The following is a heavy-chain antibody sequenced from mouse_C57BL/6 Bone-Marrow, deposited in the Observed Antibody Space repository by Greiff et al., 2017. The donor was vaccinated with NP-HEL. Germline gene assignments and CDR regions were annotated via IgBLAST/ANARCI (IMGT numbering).Heavy chain of an antibody. V-gene: IGHV5-15*04. CDR1: GFTFSDYG. J-gene: IGHJ4*01. CDR2: ISNLAYSI. D-gene: IGHD1-1*01. Sequence: DVKLVESGGGLVQPGGSLKLSCAASGFTFSDYGMAWVRQAPRKGPEWVAFISNLAYSIYYADTVTGRFTISRENAKNTLYLEMSSLRSEDTAMYYCARRGTTVVEDYAMDYWGQGTSVTVSS. CDR3: ARRGTTVVEDYAMDY.